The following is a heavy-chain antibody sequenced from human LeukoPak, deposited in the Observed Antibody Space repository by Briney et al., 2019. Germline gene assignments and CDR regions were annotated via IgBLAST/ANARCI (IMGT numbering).Heavy chain of an antibody. Sequence: GGSLRLCCVASGFSFSLYSMKWVRQAPGKGLEWVSYISDTSAMYYADSVRGRFTISRDNAKNSLFLQMNSLRVEDTGVYYCARDGGYSGYDADCWGQGTLVTVSS. CDR1: GFSFSLYS. V-gene: IGHV3-48*01. CDR2: ISDTSAM. D-gene: IGHD5-12*01. J-gene: IGHJ4*02. CDR3: ARDGGYSGYDADC.